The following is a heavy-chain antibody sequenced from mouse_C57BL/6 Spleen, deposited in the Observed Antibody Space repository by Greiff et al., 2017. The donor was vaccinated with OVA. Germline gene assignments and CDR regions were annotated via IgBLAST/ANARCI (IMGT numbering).Heavy chain of an antibody. J-gene: IGHJ1*03. CDR3: ARRGYYGSSENWYYDV. CDR1: GYTFTSYW. CDR2: IHPNSGST. Sequence: QVQLQQPGAELVKPGASVKLSCKASGYTFTSYWMHWVKQRPGQGLEWIGMIHPNSGSTNYNEKFKSKATLTVDKSSSTAYMQLSSLTSEDSAVYYCARRGYYGSSENWYYDVWGTGTTVTVSS. V-gene: IGHV1-64*01. D-gene: IGHD1-1*01.